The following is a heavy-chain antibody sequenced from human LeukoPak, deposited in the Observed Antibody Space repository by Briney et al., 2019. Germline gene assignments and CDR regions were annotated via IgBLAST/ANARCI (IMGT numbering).Heavy chain of an antibody. D-gene: IGHD3-10*01. CDR3: ARGALWFRYFDY. CDR1: GFTFSSYA. V-gene: IGHV3-64*01. J-gene: IGHJ4*02. Sequence: PGGSLRLSCAASGFTFSSYAMHWVRQAPGKGLEYVSAISSNGGSTYYANSVKGRFTISRDNSKNTLYLQMGSLRAEDMAVYYCARGALWFRYFDYWGQGTLVTVSS. CDR2: ISSNGGST.